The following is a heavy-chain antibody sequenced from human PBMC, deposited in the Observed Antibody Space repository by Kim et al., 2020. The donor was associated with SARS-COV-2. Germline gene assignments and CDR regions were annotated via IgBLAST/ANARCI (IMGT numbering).Heavy chain of an antibody. CDR2: A. D-gene: IGHD3-9*01. J-gene: IGHJ5*02. CDR3: ARNGFRLGFGP. Sequence: ANYAQKFQGRVTSTADESTSTAYMELSSLRSEDTAVYYCARNGFRLGFGPWGQGTLVTVSS. V-gene: IGHV1-69*01.